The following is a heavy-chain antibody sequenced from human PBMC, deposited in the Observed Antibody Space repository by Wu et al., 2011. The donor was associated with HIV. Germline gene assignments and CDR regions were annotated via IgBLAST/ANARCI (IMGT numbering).Heavy chain of an antibody. CDR3: ARDPIAVVAAHNWFDP. CDR2: IVPIFGTA. J-gene: IGHJ5*02. CDR1: GGTFSSYA. D-gene: IGHD2-15*01. Sequence: QVQLVQSGAEVKKPGSSVKVSCKASGGTFSSYAFSWVRQAPGQGLEWMGEIVPIFGTANYAQKFQGRVTITADTSTSTAHMELSSLRSEDTAVYYCARDPIAVVAAHNWFDPWAREPWSPSPQ. V-gene: IGHV1-69*06.